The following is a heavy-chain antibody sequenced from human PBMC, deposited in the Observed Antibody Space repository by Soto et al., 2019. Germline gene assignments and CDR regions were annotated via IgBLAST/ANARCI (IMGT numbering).Heavy chain of an antibody. J-gene: IGHJ4*02. D-gene: IGHD6-6*01. CDR1: GGSFSGYY. Sequence: SETLSLTCAVYGGSFSGYYWSWIRQPPGKGLEWMGEINHSGSTNYNPSLKSRVTISVDTSKNQFSLKLSSVTAADTAVYYCARNRPSIAARAYYFDYWGQGTLVTVSS. CDR2: INHSGST. V-gene: IGHV4-34*01. CDR3: ARNRPSIAARAYYFDY.